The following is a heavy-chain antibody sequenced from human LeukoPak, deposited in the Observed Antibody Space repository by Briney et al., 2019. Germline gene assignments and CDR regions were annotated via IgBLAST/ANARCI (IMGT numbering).Heavy chain of an antibody. J-gene: IGHJ4*02. CDR3: ARDRGTYYDFWSGYSFDY. D-gene: IGHD3-3*01. CDR1: GFTFSSYS. CDR2: ISSSSSTI. Sequence: PGGSLRLSCAASGFTFSSYSMNWVRQAPGKGLEWVSYISSSSSTIYYADSVKGRFTISRDNAKNSLYLQMNSLRAEDTAVYYCARDRGTYYDFWSGYSFDYWGQGTLVTVSS. V-gene: IGHV3-48*01.